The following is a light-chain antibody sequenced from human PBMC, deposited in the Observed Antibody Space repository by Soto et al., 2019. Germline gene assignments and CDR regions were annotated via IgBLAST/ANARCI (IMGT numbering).Light chain of an antibody. CDR2: DVS. Sequence: DIQLTQSPSSLSASVGDRVTISCQATQDISNYLNWYQQKPGKAPKLLIYDVSNLEAGVPSRFSGGRSGTHFTFTISSLQPEDIATYYCEQYDNLVLSFGGGTKVEIK. J-gene: IGKJ4*01. V-gene: IGKV1-33*01. CDR3: EQYDNLVLS. CDR1: QDISNY.